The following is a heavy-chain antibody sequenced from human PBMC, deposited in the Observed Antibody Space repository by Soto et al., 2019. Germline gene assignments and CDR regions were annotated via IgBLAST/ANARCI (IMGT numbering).Heavy chain of an antibody. Sequence: QVQLVQSGAEVKKPGSSVKVSCKASGGTFSSYTISWVRQAPGQGLEWMGRIIPILGIANYAQKFQGRVTITADKSTSTAYMELSSLRSEDTAVYYCTTIRGVIPYNWFDPWGQGTLVTVSS. CDR3: TTIRGVIPYNWFDP. D-gene: IGHD3-10*01. CDR2: IIPILGIA. CDR1: GGTFSSYT. V-gene: IGHV1-69*02. J-gene: IGHJ5*02.